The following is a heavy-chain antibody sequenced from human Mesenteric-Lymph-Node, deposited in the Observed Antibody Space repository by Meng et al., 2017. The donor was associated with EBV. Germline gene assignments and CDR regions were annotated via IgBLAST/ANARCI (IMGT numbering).Heavy chain of an antibody. V-gene: IGHV4-39*01. CDR2: IYYSGST. J-gene: IGHJ5*02. CDR1: GGSISSSNYY. CDR3: ARREASSPGWFDP. Sequence: QRPLRESCHGLVKPSDALSLTSTVSGGSISSSNYYWGWIRHPPGKGLEWIGSIYYSGSTHYNPSLKSRVTISEDTSKNQFSLKVSSVIAADTAVYYCARREASSPGWFDPWGQGTLVTVSS. D-gene: IGHD6-13*01.